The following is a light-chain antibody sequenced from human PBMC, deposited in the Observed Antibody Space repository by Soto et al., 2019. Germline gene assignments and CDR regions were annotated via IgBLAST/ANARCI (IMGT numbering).Light chain of an antibody. CDR1: SGHSSYI. CDR3: ETWDSNTRV. CDR2: LEGSGSY. Sequence: QPVLTQSSSASASLGSSVKLTCTLSSGHSSYIIAWHQQQPGNAPRYLMKLEGSGSYNKGSGVPDRFSGSNSGADRYLTIPNLQFEDEADYYCETWDSNTRVFGGGTKLTVL. J-gene: IGLJ3*02. V-gene: IGLV4-60*02.